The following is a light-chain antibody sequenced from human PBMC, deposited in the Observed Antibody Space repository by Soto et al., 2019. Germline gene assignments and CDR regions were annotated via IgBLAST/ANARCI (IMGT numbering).Light chain of an antibody. Sequence: DIQMTQSPSSLSASVRDRVTITCQASQDITNYLNWYQQKPGKAPKLLICDASNLEPGDPSRFSGSGSGTDFTFTISSLQPEDIATYYCQQYDNLPFTFGPGTKVDIK. CDR3: QQYDNLPFT. CDR2: DAS. V-gene: IGKV1-33*01. CDR1: QDITNY. J-gene: IGKJ3*01.